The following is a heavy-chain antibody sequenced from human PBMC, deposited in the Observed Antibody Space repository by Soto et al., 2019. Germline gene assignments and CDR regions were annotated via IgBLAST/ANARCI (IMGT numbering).Heavy chain of an antibody. Sequence: EVQLVESGGGLVKPGGSLRLSCAASGFTFSSYSMNWVRQAPGKGLEWVSSISSSSSYIYYADSVKGRFTISRDNAKNSLYLQMNSLSAEDTAVYYCASRTPYGTIDYWGQGTLVTVSS. CDR2: ISSSSSYI. D-gene: IGHD3-10*01. J-gene: IGHJ4*02. V-gene: IGHV3-21*01. CDR1: GFTFSSYS. CDR3: ASRTPYGTIDY.